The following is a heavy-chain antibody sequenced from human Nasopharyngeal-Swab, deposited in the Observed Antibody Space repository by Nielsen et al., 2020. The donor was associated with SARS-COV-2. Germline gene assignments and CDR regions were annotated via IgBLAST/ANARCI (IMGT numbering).Heavy chain of an antibody. CDR2: IFSNDKK. CDR3: ARIVDYYGPGSFPFFDF. V-gene: IGHV2-26*01. D-gene: IGHD3-10*01. J-gene: IGHJ4*02. Sequence: RQAPGKALEWLAPIFSNDKKSYNSSLKTRVTISKDTYKSQGVLTMTNMDPVDTATYYCARIVDYYGPGSFPFFDFWGQGIPVTVSS.